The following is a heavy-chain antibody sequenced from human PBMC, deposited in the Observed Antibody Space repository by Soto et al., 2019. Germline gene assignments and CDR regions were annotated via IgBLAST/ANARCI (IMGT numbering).Heavy chain of an antibody. CDR2: ISSSSSTI. CDR3: ARDPPAYYYDSSGYYYPKSGLDY. V-gene: IGHV3-48*02. D-gene: IGHD3-22*01. J-gene: IGHJ4*02. Sequence: PGGSLRLSCAASGFTFSSYSMNWVRQAPGKGLEWVSYISSSSSTIYYADSVKGRFTISRDNAKNSLYLQMNSLRDEDTAVYYCARDPPAYYYDSSGYYYPKSGLDYWGQGTLVTVSS. CDR1: GFTFSSYS.